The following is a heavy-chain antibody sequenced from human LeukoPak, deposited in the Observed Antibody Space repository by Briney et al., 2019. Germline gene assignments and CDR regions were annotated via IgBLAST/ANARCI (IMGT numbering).Heavy chain of an antibody. D-gene: IGHD3-22*01. CDR3: ARVFTGYYDTPIAFDI. V-gene: IGHV4-4*02. CDR2: IYHSGST. J-gene: IGHJ3*02. CDR1: GGSISSSSW. Sequence: SETLSLTCAVSGGSISSSSWWSWVRQPPGKGLEWIGEIYHSGSTNYNPSLKSRVTISVDKSKNQFSLKLSSVTAADTAVYYCARVFTGYYDTPIAFDIWGQGTMVTVSS.